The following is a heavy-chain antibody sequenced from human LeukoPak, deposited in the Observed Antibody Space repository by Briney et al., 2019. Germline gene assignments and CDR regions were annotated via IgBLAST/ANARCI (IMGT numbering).Heavy chain of an antibody. CDR3: ARDNYYDSSDPSYAFDI. V-gene: IGHV4-61*02. Sequence: PSETLSLTCTVSGGSISSGSYYWSWIRQPAGKGLEWIGRIYTSGSTNYNPSLKSRVTISVDTSKNQFSLKLSSVTAADTAVYYCARDNYYDSSDPSYAFDIWGQGTMVTVSS. CDR2: IYTSGST. CDR1: GGSISSGSYY. J-gene: IGHJ3*02. D-gene: IGHD3-22*01.